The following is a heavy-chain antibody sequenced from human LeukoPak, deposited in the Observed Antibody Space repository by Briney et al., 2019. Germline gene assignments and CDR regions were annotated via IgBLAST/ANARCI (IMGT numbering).Heavy chain of an antibody. V-gene: IGHV2-5*01. CDR3: AHRRGRNYYDSSAYTDY. D-gene: IGHD3-22*01. CDR1: GFSLSTSGVG. Sequence: SGPTLVNPTQTLTLTCTFSGFSLSTSGVGVGWIRQPPGKALEWLALIYWNDDKRYSPSLKSRLTITTDTSKNQVVLTLTNMDPVDTATYCCAHRRGRNYYDSSAYTDYWGQGSLVTVSA. CDR2: IYWNDDK. J-gene: IGHJ4*02.